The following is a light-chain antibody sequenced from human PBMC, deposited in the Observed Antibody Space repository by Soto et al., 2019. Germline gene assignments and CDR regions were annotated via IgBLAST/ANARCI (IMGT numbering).Light chain of an antibody. V-gene: IGKV1-5*03. J-gene: IGKJ3*01. Sequence: DIQMTHSPSTLSASVGGRCTITCRASQSISNWLAWYQQKPGKAPKLLMYKASTLESGVPSRFSGSGSGTDFTLTISSLEPEDFAVYYCQQRSSWPFTFGPGTKVDI. CDR1: QSISNW. CDR2: KAS. CDR3: QQRSSWPFT.